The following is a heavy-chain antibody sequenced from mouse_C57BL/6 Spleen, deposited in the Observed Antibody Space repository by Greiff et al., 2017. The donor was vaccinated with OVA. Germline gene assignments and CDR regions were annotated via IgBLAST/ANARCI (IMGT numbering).Heavy chain of an antibody. V-gene: IGHV3-6*01. Sequence: EVKLQESGPGLVKPSQSLSLTCSVTGYSITSGYYWNWIRQFPGNKLEWMGYISYDGSNNYNPSLKNRISITRDTSKNQFFLKLNSVTTEDTATYYCARDVNWYFDVWGTGTTVTVSS. CDR2: ISYDGSN. J-gene: IGHJ1*03. CDR1: GYSITSGYY. CDR3: ARDVNWYFDV.